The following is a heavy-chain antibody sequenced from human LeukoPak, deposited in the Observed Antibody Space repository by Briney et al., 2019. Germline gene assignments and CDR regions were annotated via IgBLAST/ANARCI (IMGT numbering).Heavy chain of an antibody. CDR3: VRDVSRRIGMDV. CDR1: GFSFNSYT. CDR2: ISPGVSGYT. V-gene: IGHV3-21*06. D-gene: IGHD2/OR15-2a*01. Sequence: PGGSLRLSCLASGFSFNSYTRNWVREAPGKGLEWVSTISPGVSGYTWYAESVKGRFTISRDNPENSLYLQMDSLRADDTAVYYCVRDVSRRIGMDVWGQGTTVTVSS. J-gene: IGHJ6*02.